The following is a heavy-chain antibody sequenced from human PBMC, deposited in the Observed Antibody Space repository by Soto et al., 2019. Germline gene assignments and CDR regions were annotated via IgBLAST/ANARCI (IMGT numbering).Heavy chain of an antibody. CDR2: INTYNGMT. CDR3: AKSPRGEMATD. CDR1: GYTFINYH. Sequence: QVQLVQSGGEVKKPGASVTVSCKASGYTFINYHITWVRQAPGQGLEWMAWINTYNGMTDYAQKFQGRVTMTRDTSTSTAYMELRNLGSDDTAVYFCAKSPRGEMATDWGQGTLVTDSS. D-gene: IGHD5-12*01. V-gene: IGHV1-18*01. J-gene: IGHJ4*02.